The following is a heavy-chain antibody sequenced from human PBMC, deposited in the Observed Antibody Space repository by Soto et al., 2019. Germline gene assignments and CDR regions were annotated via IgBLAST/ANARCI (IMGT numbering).Heavy chain of an antibody. D-gene: IGHD1-1*01. CDR1: GGTFTNYL. Sequence: ASVKVSCKASGGTFTNYLFSWVKEAPGQGLEWVGGIFPMSGTTHYAQKFQGRVTITADRPTSTAYMELRSLTSGDTAVYYCARTLEFRNGYISHFDYWGQGTLVTVSS. J-gene: IGHJ4*02. CDR2: IFPMSGTT. V-gene: IGHV1-69*06. CDR3: ARTLEFRNGYISHFDY.